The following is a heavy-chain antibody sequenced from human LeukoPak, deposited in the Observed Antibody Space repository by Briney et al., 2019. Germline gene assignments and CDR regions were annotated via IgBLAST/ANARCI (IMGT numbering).Heavy chain of an antibody. V-gene: IGHV1-46*01. CDR1: GYTFAAYY. CDR3: VREKSGGTYDY. CDR2: IRPGDNRM. Sequence: ASVKVSCKASGYTFAAYYIQWVRQAPGQGPEWMGTIRPGDNRMSYAQKFQGRVTMTRDMSTTTGYMELSSLRSEDTAVYYCVREKSGGTYDYWGQGTLATVSS. J-gene: IGHJ4*02. D-gene: IGHD3-16*01.